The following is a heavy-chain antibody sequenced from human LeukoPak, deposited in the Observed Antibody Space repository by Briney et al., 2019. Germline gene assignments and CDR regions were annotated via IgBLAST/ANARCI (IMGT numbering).Heavy chain of an antibody. D-gene: IGHD1-26*01. CDR2: FDPEDGET. CDR3: ATWYSGSYYFDY. J-gene: IGHJ4*02. CDR1: GYTLTESS. Sequence: ASVKVSCKVSGYTLTESSMHWVRQAPGKGLEWMGGFDPEDGETIYAQKFQGRVTMTEDTSTDTAYMELSSLRSEDTAVYYCATWYSGSYYFDYWGQGTLVTVSS. V-gene: IGHV1-24*01.